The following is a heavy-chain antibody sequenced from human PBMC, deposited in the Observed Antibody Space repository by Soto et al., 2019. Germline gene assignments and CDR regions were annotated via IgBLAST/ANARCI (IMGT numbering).Heavy chain of an antibody. CDR3: AKSADIAVDWFAP. J-gene: IGHJ5*02. CDR1: GASIASVDYY. D-gene: IGHD6-13*01. CDR2: IYHSGIT. V-gene: IGHV4-31*03. Sequence: QVQLQESGPGLVKPSQTLSLTCTVSGASIASVDYYWSWIRQHPGKGLAWIGYIYHSGITYYNPSLKSRITTSIDTSKNQFSLKLSSVTDADTAVYYCAKSADIAVDWFAPWGQGTLVTVSS.